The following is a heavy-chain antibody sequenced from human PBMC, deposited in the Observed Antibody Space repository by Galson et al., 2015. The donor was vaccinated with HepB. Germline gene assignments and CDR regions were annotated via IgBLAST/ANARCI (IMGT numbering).Heavy chain of an antibody. J-gene: IGHJ5*02. D-gene: IGHD2-2*01. V-gene: IGHV1-2*02. CDR1: GYTFTGYY. CDR3: ARVLSRRCSSTSCSDFDP. CDR2: INPNSGGT. Sequence: SVKVSCKASGYTFTGYYMHWVRQAPGQGLEWMGWINPNSGGTNYAQKFQGRVTMTRDTSISTAYMELSRLRSDDTAVYYCARVLSRRCSSTSCSDFDPWGQGTLVTVSS.